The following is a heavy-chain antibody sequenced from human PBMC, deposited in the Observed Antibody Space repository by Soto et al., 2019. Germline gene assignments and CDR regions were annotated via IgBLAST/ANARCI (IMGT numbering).Heavy chain of an antibody. V-gene: IGHV3-7*01. J-gene: IGHJ6*03. CDR3: ARGKDGRRAGTYYFDMDV. Sequence: GGSLRLSCAASGFSFRDYWMTWVRQAPGKGLDWVANIKQDGSEKYYLDSLKGRFTISRDNAKNSVYLLMNSLRAEDTAVYYCARGKDGRRAGTYYFDMDVWGKGATVTVSS. D-gene: IGHD1-1*01. CDR1: GFSFRDYW. CDR2: IKQDGSEK.